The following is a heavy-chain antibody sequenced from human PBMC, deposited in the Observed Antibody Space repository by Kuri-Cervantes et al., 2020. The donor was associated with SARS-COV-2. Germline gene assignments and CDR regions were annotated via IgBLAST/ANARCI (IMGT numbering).Heavy chain of an antibody. CDR2: IYYSGST. CDR1: GGSISSYY. J-gene: IGHJ4*02. Sequence: SETLSLTCTVSGGSISSYYWSWIRQPPGKGLEWIGYIYYSGSTNYNPSLKSRVTISVDTSKNQFSLKLSSVTAADTAVYHCARTYGSGTPPSYWGQGTLVTVSS. CDR3: ARTYGSGTPPSY. D-gene: IGHD3-10*01. V-gene: IGHV4-59*12.